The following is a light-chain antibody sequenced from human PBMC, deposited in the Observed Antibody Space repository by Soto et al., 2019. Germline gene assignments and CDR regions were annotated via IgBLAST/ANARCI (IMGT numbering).Light chain of an antibody. CDR2: DVS. V-gene: IGLV2-14*01. CDR1: SSDVGGYNY. CDR3: SSYTSSSTLYV. J-gene: IGLJ1*01. Sequence: QSVLTQPASVSGSPGQSITISCTGTSSDVGGYNYVSWYQQHPGKAPKLMIYDVSNRPSGVSNRFSGSKSGNTASLTISGLQAEDEADYDCSSYTSSSTLYVFGTGTKVTLL.